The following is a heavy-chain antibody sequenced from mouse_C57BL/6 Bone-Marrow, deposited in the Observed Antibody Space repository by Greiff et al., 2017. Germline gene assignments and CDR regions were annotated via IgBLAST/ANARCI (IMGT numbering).Heavy chain of an antibody. CDR3: ARSVITAEVATRWDFDV. CDR2: IYPGSGST. V-gene: IGHV1-55*01. CDR1: GYTFTSYW. J-gene: IGHJ1*03. Sequence: VQLQQPGAELVKPGASVKMSCKASGYTFTSYWITWVKQRPGQGLEWIGDIYPGSGSTNYNEKFKSKATLTVDTSSSTAYIQLSSLTSEDSAVYCCARSVITAEVATRWDFDVWGTGTTVTVSS. D-gene: IGHD1-1*01.